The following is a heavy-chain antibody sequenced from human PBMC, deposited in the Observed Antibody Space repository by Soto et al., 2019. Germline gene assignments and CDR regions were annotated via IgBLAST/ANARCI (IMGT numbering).Heavy chain of an antibody. CDR3: ARDRTSIAAAGTSKPAFDYYYGMDV. J-gene: IGHJ6*02. D-gene: IGHD6-13*01. CDR1: GGTFSSYA. V-gene: IGHV1-69*13. Sequence: SVKVSCKASGGTFSSYAISWVRQAPGQGLEWMGGIIPILGTANYAQKFQGRVTITADESTSTAYMELSSLRSEDTAVYYCARDRTSIAAAGTSKPAFDYYYGMDVWGQGTTVTVSS. CDR2: IIPILGTA.